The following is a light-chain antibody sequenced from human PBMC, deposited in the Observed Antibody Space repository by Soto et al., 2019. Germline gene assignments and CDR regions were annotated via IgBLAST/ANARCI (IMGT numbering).Light chain of an antibody. CDR1: QSINNW. CDR2: KAS. CDR3: QQSSRT. J-gene: IGKJ4*01. Sequence: DIQMTQSPSTLSASVGDRVTITCRASQSINNWLTWYQQKPGKAPKHLIYKASSLESGVPSRFSGSGSGTEFTLIITSLQPDDFATYCCQQSSRTFGGGTKVEIK. V-gene: IGKV1-5*03.